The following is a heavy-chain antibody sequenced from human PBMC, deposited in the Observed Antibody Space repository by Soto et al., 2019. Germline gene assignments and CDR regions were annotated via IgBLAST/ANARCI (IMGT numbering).Heavy chain of an antibody. CDR1: VYSFTSHW. CDR3: ARGDTALSYWYFDL. D-gene: IGHD5-18*01. V-gene: IGHV5-10-1*01. CDR2: IDPSDSYT. Sequence: EVQLVQSGAEVKKPGESLRISCKGSVYSFTSHWISWVRQMPGKGLEWMGRIDPSDSYTSYSPSFQGHVTISADKSISTVYLQWSSLKASDTAMYYCARGDTALSYWYFDLWGSVTLFAVSS. J-gene: IGHJ2*01.